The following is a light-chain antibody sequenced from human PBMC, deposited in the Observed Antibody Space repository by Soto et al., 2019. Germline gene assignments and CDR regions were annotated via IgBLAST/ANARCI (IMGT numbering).Light chain of an antibody. Sequence: IQMTQSPSSLSAFVGDRVNITCRASQSISSYLNWYQQKPGKAPKLLIYAASSLQSGVPSRFSGSGSGTDFTLTVSSLQPEDFATYYCHQSYDIPTFGQGTRLEIK. J-gene: IGKJ5*01. V-gene: IGKV1-39*01. CDR3: HQSYDIPT. CDR1: QSISSY. CDR2: AAS.